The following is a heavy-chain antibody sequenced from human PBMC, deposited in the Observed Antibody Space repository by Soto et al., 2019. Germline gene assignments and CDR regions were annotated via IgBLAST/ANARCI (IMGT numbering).Heavy chain of an antibody. Sequence: GGSLRLSCAASGFTFSSYWMHWVRQAPGKGLVWVSRINSDGSSTSYADSVKGRFTISRDNSKNTLFLQMNSLRPEDTAVYYCAKVRDTTMNMNFDYWGQGTLVTVSS. V-gene: IGHV3-74*01. J-gene: IGHJ4*02. CDR1: GFTFSSYW. CDR3: AKVRDTTMNMNFDY. CDR2: INSDGSST. D-gene: IGHD5-18*01.